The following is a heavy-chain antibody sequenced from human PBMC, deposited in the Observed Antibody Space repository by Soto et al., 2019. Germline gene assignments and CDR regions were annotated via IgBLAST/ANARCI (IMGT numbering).Heavy chain of an antibody. Sequence: GGSLRLSCAASGFTFSSYWMSWVRQAPGKGLEWVANIKQDGSEKYYVDSVKGRFTISRDNAKNSLYLQMNSLRAEDTAVYYCARDPGGSWYYYYYYGMDVWGQGTTVTVSS. CDR1: GFTFSSYW. J-gene: IGHJ6*02. CDR2: IKQDGSEK. V-gene: IGHV3-7*05. CDR3: ARDPGGSWYYYYYYGMDV. D-gene: IGHD6-13*01.